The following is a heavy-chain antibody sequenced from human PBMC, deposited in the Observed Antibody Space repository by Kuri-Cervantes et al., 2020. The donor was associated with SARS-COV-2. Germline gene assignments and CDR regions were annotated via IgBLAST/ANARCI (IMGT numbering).Heavy chain of an antibody. CDR3: ATPAPEYGGNSGGWVF. CDR1: GYTFTSYY. J-gene: IGHJ4*02. Sequence: ASVKVSCKASGYTFTSYYMHWVRQAPGQGLEWMGIINPSGGSTSYAQKFQGRVTMTRDTSTSTVYMELSSLRSEDTAVYYCATPAPEYGGNSGGWVFWGQGTLVTVSS. D-gene: IGHD4-23*01. CDR2: INPSGGST. V-gene: IGHV1-46*01.